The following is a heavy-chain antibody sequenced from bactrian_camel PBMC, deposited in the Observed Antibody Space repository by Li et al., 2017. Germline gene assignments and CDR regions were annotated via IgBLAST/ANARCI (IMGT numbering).Heavy chain of an antibody. CDR2: IHRDGTT. CDR3: ATGIWTMFP. J-gene: IGHJ4*01. D-gene: IGHD4*01. Sequence: HVQLVESGGDLVQPGGTLRLSCAASGTPYANQCMGWLRRAPGKEREGVARIHRDGTTVYAESVEGRFTTSQDTASHTVFLHMNSLKSEDTALYYCATGIWTMFPWGQGTQVTVSS. CDR1: GTPYANQC. V-gene: IGHV3S9*01.